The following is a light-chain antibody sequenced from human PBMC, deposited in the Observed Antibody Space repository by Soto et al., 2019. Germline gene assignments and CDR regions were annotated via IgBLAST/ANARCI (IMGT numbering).Light chain of an antibody. CDR1: QSVRNN. V-gene: IGKV3-15*01. J-gene: IGKJ5*01. Sequence: EIMMTQSPATLSVSPGERATLSCRASQSVRNNLAWYQQKPGQAPRLLIYYASTRATGIPARFSGSGSGTAFTLTISSLQSEDFALYYCQQYNNWPPITFGHGTRLEIK. CDR3: QQYNNWPPIT. CDR2: YAS.